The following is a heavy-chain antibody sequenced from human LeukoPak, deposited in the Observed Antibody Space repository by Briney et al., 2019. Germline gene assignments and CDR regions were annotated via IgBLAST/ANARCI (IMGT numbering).Heavy chain of an antibody. CDR1: GFTFSSYA. Sequence: PGGSLRLSCAASGFTFSSYAMHWVRQAPGKGLEYVSAISSNGGSTYYANSVKGRFTISRDNSKNTLYLQMGSLRAEDTALYHCARDTVASGSGSYYYGMDVWGQGTTVTVSS. V-gene: IGHV3-64*01. CDR3: ARDTVASGSGSYYYGMDV. D-gene: IGHD3-10*01. J-gene: IGHJ6*02. CDR2: ISSNGGST.